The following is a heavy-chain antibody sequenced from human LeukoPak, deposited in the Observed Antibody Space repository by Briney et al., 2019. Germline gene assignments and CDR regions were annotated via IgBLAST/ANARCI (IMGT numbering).Heavy chain of an antibody. CDR2: ISYDGSNK. CDR1: GFTFSSYG. J-gene: IGHJ4*02. Sequence: GGSLRLSCAASGFTFSSYGMHWVRQAPVKGLEWVAVISYDGSNKYYADSVKGRFTISRDNSKNTLYLQMNSLRAEDTAVYYCAKEVIAEAGTNFDYWGQGTLVTVSS. V-gene: IGHV3-30*18. D-gene: IGHD6-13*01. CDR3: AKEVIAEAGTNFDY.